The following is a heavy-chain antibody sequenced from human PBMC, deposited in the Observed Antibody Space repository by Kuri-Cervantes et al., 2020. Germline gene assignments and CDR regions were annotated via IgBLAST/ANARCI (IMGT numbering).Heavy chain of an antibody. CDR2: IYWDDDK. J-gene: IGHJ5*02. Sequence: SGPTLVKPTQTLTLTCTFSGFSLNTDEVGVAWIRQPPGKALEWLALIYWDDDKRYSSSLESRLTITKDTSKNQVVLTMTNMDPVDTATYYCAHRPRGSSSGSEPRFDPWGQGTLVTVSS. CDR3: AHRPRGSSSGSEPRFDP. V-gene: IGHV2-5*02. CDR1: GFSLNTDEVG. D-gene: IGHD6-6*01.